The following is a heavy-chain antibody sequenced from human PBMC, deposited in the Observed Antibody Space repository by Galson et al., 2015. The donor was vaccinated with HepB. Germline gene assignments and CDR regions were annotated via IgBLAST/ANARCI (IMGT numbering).Heavy chain of an antibody. J-gene: IGHJ4*02. V-gene: IGHV3-48*02. CDR2: ISSSSSTI. D-gene: IGHD6-13*01. CDR1: GFTFSSYS. CDR3: ARTYSSSWYKTAGFDY. Sequence: SLRLSCAASGFTFSSYSMNWVRQAPGKGLEWVSYISSSSSTIYYADSVKGRFTISRDNAKNSLYLQMNSLRDEDTAVYYCARTYSSSWYKTAGFDYWGQGTLVTVSS.